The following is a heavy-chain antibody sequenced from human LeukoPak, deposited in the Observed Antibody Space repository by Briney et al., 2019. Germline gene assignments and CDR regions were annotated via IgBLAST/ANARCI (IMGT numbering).Heavy chain of an antibody. CDR3: ARTRTDFVGYYFDY. D-gene: IGHD3/OR15-3a*01. J-gene: IGHJ4*02. V-gene: IGHV3-48*03. CDR2: ISSSGSTM. CDR1: GFTFSSYE. Sequence: SGGSLRLSCAASGFTFSSYEMNWVRQAPGKGLEWVSYISSSGSTMYYADSVKGRFTISRDNAKNTLYLQMNSLRAEDTAVYYCARTRTDFVGYYFDYWGQGTLVTVSS.